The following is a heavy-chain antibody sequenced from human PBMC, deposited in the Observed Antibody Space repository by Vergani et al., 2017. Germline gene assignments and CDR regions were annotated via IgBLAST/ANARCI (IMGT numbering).Heavy chain of an antibody. J-gene: IGHJ5*02. CDR3: AREMTTVTTDGWFDP. D-gene: IGHD4-17*01. CDR2: TSAYNGNT. V-gene: IGHV1-18*01. CDR1: GYTFTSYG. Sequence: QVQLVQSGAEVKKPGASVKVSCKASGYTFTSYGISWVRQAPGQGLEWMGWTSAYNGNTNYAQKLQGRVTMTTDTSTSTAYMELRSLRSDDTAVYYCAREMTTVTTDGWFDPWGQGTLVTVSS.